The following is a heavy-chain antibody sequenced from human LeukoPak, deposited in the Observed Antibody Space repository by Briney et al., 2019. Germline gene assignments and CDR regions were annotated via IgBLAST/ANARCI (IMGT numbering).Heavy chain of an antibody. D-gene: IGHD3-3*02. V-gene: IGHV3-23*01. Sequence: GGSLRLSCAASGFTFSSYAMSWVRQAPGKGLEWVSTISGSGGSTYYADSVKGRFTISRDNSKNTLYLQMNSLRVEDTAVYFCASLLGFRYFDYWGQGTLVTVSS. CDR2: ISGSGGST. CDR3: ASLLGFRYFDY. CDR1: GFTFSSYA. J-gene: IGHJ4*02.